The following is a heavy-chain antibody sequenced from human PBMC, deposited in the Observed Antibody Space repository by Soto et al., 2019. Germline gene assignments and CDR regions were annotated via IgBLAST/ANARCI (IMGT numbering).Heavy chain of an antibody. J-gene: IGHJ6*02. Sequence: TSETLSLTCTVSGGSISSYYWSWIRQPPGKGLEWIGYIYYSGSTNYNPSLKSRVTISVDTSKNQFSLKLSSVTAADTAVYYCARDQRRVAVDYWDYYYYGMDVWGQGTTVTVSS. V-gene: IGHV4-59*01. CDR2: IYYSGST. CDR1: GGSISSYY. D-gene: IGHD6-19*01. CDR3: ARDQRRVAVDYWDYYYYGMDV.